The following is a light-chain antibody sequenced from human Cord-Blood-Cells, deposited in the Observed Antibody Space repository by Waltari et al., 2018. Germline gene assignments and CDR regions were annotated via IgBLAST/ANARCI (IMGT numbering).Light chain of an antibody. J-gene: IGKJ1*01. Sequence: EIVLTQSPGTLSLSPGERATLSCRASQSVSSSYLAWYQQKPGQAPRLLIYGASRRATGIPDRFSGSGSGTDFTRTISRLEPEDVAVYYCQQYGSSPPTFGQGTKVEIK. CDR1: QSVSSSY. CDR2: GAS. V-gene: IGKV3-20*01. CDR3: QQYGSSPPT.